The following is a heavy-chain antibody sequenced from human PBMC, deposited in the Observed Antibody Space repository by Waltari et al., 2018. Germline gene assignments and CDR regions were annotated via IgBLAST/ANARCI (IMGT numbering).Heavy chain of an antibody. V-gene: IGHV4-34*01. Sequence: QVQLQQWGAGLLKPSETLSLTCAVYGGSFSGYYWSWIRQPPGKGLEWIGEINHSGSTNYNPSLKSRGTISVDTSKNQFSLKLSSVTAADTTVYYCARLTMVRGVSYYYYYMDVWGKGTTVTVSS. CDR3: ARLTMVRGVSYYYYYMDV. CDR2: INHSGST. CDR1: GGSFSGYY. J-gene: IGHJ6*03. D-gene: IGHD3-10*01.